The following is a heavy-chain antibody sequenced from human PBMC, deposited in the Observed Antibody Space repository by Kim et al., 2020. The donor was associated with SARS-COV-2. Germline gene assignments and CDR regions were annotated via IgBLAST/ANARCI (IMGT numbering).Heavy chain of an antibody. Sequence: ASVKVSCKTSSYTFKIYGISWVRQAPGQGLEWMGWISGYDGNTDYAQNFQGRLTLTTDTSTSTAYMELRSLRSDDTAIYYCARDFDPAHTAASAEVPGAPFDYWGQGTLVTVSS. CDR3: ARDFDPAHTAASAEVPGAPFDY. CDR1: SYTFKIYG. CDR2: ISGYDGNT. V-gene: IGHV1-18*04. D-gene: IGHD2-2*01. J-gene: IGHJ4*02.